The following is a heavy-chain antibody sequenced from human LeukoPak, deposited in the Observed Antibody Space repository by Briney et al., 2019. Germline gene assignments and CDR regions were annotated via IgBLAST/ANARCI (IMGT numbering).Heavy chain of an antibody. D-gene: IGHD6-19*01. Sequence: GGSLRLSCAASGFTFSDYYMSWIRQAPGKGLEWVSYISSSGNTIYYADSVKGRFTISRDNAKNSLYLQMNSLRAEDTAVYYCATDSSGWSVFDYWGQGTLVTVSS. CDR2: ISSSGNTI. J-gene: IGHJ4*02. CDR3: ATDSSGWSVFDY. V-gene: IGHV3-11*01. CDR1: GFTFSDYY.